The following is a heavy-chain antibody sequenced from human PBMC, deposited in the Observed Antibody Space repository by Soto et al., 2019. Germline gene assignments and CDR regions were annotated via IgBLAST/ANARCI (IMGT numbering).Heavy chain of an antibody. V-gene: IGHV3-74*01. J-gene: IGHJ5*02. CDR1: GFPFSSYY. D-gene: IGHD6-13*01. Sequence: EVQLVESGGGLVQPGGSRRLSCAVSGFPFSSYYMQWVRQGPGKGLVYVARIDFDGRSTVHADSVKGRFTISRDNAKNTLYLQMNSLGVEDTGVYYCARGGSTSWLRALDLWGQGTLVTVSS. CDR3: ARGGSTSWLRALDL. CDR2: IDFDGRST.